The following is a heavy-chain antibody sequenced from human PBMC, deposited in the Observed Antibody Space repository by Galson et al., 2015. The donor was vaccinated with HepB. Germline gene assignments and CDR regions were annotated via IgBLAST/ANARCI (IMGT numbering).Heavy chain of an antibody. CDR3: TTDLLGGVGWFDP. J-gene: IGHJ5*02. Sequence: SLRLSCAASGFTFSNAWMKWVRQAPGKGLEWVGRIKSKTDGGTTDYAAPVKGRFTISRDDSKNTPYLQMNSLETEDTAVYYCTTDLLGGVGWFDPWGQGTLVTVSS. V-gene: IGHV3-15*07. D-gene: IGHD3-16*01. CDR2: IKSKTDGGTT. CDR1: GFTFSNAW.